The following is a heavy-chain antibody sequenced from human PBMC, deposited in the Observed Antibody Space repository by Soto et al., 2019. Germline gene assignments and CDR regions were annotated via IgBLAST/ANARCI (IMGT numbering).Heavy chain of an antibody. D-gene: IGHD6-19*01. V-gene: IGHV3-64D*06. J-gene: IGHJ4*02. CDR1: GFTFNTFA. CDR3: VKEGYMRSDWYGQFDC. Sequence: QPGGSLRLSCSASGFTFNTFAMHWVRQTPGKGLEFVSAISSNGGNTYYADSVKGRFAISRDNSKNTLYLQMYSLRPGDTALYYCVKEGYMRSDWYGQFDCWGQGTLVTVSS. CDR2: ISSNGGNT.